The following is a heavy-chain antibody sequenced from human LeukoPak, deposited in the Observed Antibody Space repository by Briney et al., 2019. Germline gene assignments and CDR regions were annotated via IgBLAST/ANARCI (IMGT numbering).Heavy chain of an antibody. CDR2: IYYSGST. CDR1: GGSISSSSYY. Sequence: SETLSLTCTVSGGSISSSSYYWGWIRQPPGKGLEWIGSIYYSGSTYYNPSLKSRVTISVDTSKNQFSLKLSSVTAADTAVYYCARHGISTRHFDCWGQGTLVTVSS. J-gene: IGHJ4*02. D-gene: IGHD2-2*01. V-gene: IGHV4-39*01. CDR3: ARHGISTRHFDC.